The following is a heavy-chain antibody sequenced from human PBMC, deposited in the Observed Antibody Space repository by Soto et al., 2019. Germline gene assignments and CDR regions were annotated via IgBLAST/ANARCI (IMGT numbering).Heavy chain of an antibody. CDR2: ISGSGGST. Sequence: EVQLLESGGGLVQPGGSLRLSCAASGFTFSSYAMSWVRQSPVKGLEWVSAISGSGGSTYYADSGKGRFTIYRDNSKKTLYQQMNSLRAEDTGVYYCEKGARSGIRYFDWRCGAPYGMDVWGQGTTGTVSS. D-gene: IGHD3-9*01. V-gene: IGHV3-23*01. CDR3: EKGARSGIRYFDWRCGAPYGMDV. J-gene: IGHJ6*02. CDR1: GFTFSSYA.